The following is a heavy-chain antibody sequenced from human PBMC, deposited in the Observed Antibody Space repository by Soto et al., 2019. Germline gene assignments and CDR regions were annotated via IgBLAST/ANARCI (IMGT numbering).Heavy chain of an antibody. CDR2: IYYRGNA. CDR1: DDSINSDKYY. CDR3: ARLEGFSTISYYYDF. Sequence: SETLSLTCSVSDDSINSDKYYWGWIRQPPGKGLEWIGSIYYRGNAYYNPSLQTRVTISLDKSKSQFPLKLNSVTAADSAVYFCARLEGFSTISYYYDFWGPAGLVTLSS. D-gene: IGHD3-3*01. V-gene: IGHV4-39*01. J-gene: IGHJ4*02.